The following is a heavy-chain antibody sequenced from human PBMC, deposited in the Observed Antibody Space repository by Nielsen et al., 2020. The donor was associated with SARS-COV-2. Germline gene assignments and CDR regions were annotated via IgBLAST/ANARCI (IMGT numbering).Heavy chain of an antibody. CDR1: GGSISSSSYY. J-gene: IGHJ4*02. CDR3: ARLGSGWFDY. D-gene: IGHD6-19*01. Sequence: GSLRLSCTVSGGSISSSSYYWGWIRQPPGKGLEWIGSIYYSGSTYYNPSLKSRVTISVDTSKNQFSLKLSSVTAADTAVYYCARLGSGWFDYWGQGTRVTVSS. CDR2: IYYSGST. V-gene: IGHV4-39*01.